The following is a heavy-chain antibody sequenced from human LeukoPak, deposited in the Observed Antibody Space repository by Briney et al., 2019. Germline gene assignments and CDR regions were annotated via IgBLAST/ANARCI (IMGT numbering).Heavy chain of an antibody. D-gene: IGHD3-10*01. Sequence: GGSLRLSCAASGVTFSSHSMHWVRQAPGKGLVWVSGISNDGTSTTYADSVKGRFTISRDNAKNTLYLRMHSLRAEDTAVYSCARGWFGPDSCGQGTLVTVSS. CDR3: ARGWFGPDS. CDR1: GVTFSSHS. CDR2: ISNDGTST. V-gene: IGHV3-74*01. J-gene: IGHJ5*01.